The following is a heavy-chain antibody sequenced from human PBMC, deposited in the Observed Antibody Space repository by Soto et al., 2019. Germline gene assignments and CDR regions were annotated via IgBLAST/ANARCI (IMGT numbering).Heavy chain of an antibody. V-gene: IGHV4-4*02. CDR2: IYRTGST. J-gene: IGHJ4*02. D-gene: IGHD5-12*01. CDR1: GGSFTSNNW. Sequence: SETLSLTCAVSGGSFTSNNWWTWVRQPPGQGLEWIGEIYRTGSTNYNPSLKIRVTISLDKSGNQFPLKLTSLTAADTAVYYCASRDPGNSVDYWGQGTLVTVSS. CDR3: ASRDPGNSVDY.